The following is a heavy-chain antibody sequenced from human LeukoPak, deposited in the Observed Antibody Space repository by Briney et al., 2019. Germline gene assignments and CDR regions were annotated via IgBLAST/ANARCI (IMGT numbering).Heavy chain of an antibody. CDR3: AKDVPYGSGSYYPNWFDP. CDR1: GFTFSSYA. Sequence: GGSLRLSCAASGFTFSSYAMSWVRQAPGKGLEWVSAISGSGGSTYYADSVKGRFTISSHNSKNTLYLQMNSLRAEDTAVYYCAKDVPYGSGSYYPNWFDPWGQGTLVTVSS. CDR2: ISGSGGST. V-gene: IGHV3-23*01. J-gene: IGHJ5*02. D-gene: IGHD3-10*01.